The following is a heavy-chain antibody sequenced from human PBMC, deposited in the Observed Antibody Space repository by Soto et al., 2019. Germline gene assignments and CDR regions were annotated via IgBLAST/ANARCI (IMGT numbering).Heavy chain of an antibody. Sequence: QVQLVESGGGVVPPGRSLGLSCAASGFTFSSFTMHWVRQAPGKGLEWVALISYDDADNKNYADSVKGRFTISRDNSKNTLYLQMNSLRPEDTAVYYCARSTVVSGTPDFDYWGQGALVTVSS. CDR3: ARSTVVSGTPDFDY. D-gene: IGHD6-19*01. CDR1: GFTFSSFT. CDR2: ISYDDADNK. V-gene: IGHV3-30-3*01. J-gene: IGHJ4*02.